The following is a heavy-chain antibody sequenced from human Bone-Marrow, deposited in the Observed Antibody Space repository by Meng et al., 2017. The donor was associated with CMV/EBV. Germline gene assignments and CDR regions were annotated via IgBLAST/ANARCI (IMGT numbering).Heavy chain of an antibody. Sequence: SETLSLTCAVYGGSFSGYYWSWIRQPPGKGLEWIGEINHSGSTNYNPSLKSRVTISVDTSKNQFSLKLSSVTAADTAVYYCARNSAYWGQGPLVTGSS. CDR2: INHSGST. CDR1: GGSFSGYY. J-gene: IGHJ4*02. D-gene: IGHD2/OR15-2a*01. V-gene: IGHV4-34*01. CDR3: ARNSAY.